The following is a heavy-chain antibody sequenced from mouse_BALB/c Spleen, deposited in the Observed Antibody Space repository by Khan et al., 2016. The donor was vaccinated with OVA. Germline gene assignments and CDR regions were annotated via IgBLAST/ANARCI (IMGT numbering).Heavy chain of an antibody. CDR2: IWSDGST. CDR1: GFSLTSYG. J-gene: IGHJ4*01. CDR3: ARWFDGYSSLYAMDY. V-gene: IGHV2-6*02. D-gene: IGHD2-3*01. Sequence: QVQLKESGPGLVAPSQSLSITCTVSGFSLTSYGIHWVRQPLGKGLEWLVVIWSDGSTNYNSVLKSRLSISKDNSKSQVFLKMNSLHTDDTAIYYCARWFDGYSSLYAMDYWGQGTSVTVSS.